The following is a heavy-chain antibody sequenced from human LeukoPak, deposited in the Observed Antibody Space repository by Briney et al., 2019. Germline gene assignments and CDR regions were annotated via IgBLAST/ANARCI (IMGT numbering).Heavy chain of an antibody. CDR3: ARTLLGYCSGGSCSSFYYYYGMDV. CDR1: GYTFTGYY. CDR2: INPNSGGT. V-gene: IGHV1-2*02. D-gene: IGHD2-15*01. J-gene: IGHJ6*02. Sequence: ASVKVSCKASGYTFTGYYMHWVRQAPGQGLEWMGWINPNSGGTNYAQKFQGRVTMTRDTSISTAYMELSRLRSDDTAVYYCARTLLGYCSGGSCSSFYYYYGMDVWGQGTAVTVSS.